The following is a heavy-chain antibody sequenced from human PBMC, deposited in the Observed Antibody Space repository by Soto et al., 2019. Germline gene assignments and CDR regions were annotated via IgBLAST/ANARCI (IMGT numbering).Heavy chain of an antibody. CDR2: INHSGST. V-gene: IGHV4-34*01. J-gene: IGHJ6*02. Sequence: SETLSLTCAVYGGSFSGYYWSWIRQPPGKGLEWIGEINHSGSTNYNPSLKSRVTISVNTSKNQFSLKLSSVTAADTAVYYCARAALSTVTYTTNYYYYGMDVWGQGTTVTVSS. CDR1: GGSFSGYY. CDR3: ARAALSTVTYTTNYYYYGMDV. D-gene: IGHD4-17*01.